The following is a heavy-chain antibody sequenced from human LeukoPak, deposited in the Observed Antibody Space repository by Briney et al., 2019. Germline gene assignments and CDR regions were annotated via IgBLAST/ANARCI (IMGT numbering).Heavy chain of an antibody. CDR2: ISGSGGST. J-gene: IGHJ3*02. V-gene: IGHV3-23*01. CDR3: AKSPAVDAAFDI. Sequence: PGGSLRLSCAASGFXFSNFAVSWVRQAPGKGLEWVSAISGSGGSTYYADSVKGRLTISRDNSKNTLYLQMNSLRAEDTAVYYCAKSPAVDAAFDIWGQGKMVTVSS. CDR1: GFXFSNFA. D-gene: IGHD4-23*01.